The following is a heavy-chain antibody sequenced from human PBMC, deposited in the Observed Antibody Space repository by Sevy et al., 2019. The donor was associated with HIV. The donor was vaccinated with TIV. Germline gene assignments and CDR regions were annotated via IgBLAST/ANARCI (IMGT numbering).Heavy chain of an antibody. CDR2: IYYSGST. CDR3: ARGQYSYGYWREFDY. CDR1: GASISSYS. Sequence: SETLSLTCTVSGASISSYSWSWIRQPPGKGLEWIGYIYYSGSTNYNPSLKSRVTISVDTSTHQCSLKLSSVTAADTAVYYCARGQYSYGYWREFDYWGQGTLVTVSS. V-gene: IGHV4-59*01. D-gene: IGHD5-18*01. J-gene: IGHJ4*02.